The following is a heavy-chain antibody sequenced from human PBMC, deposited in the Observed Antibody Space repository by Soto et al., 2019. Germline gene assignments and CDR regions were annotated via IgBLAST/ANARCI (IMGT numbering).Heavy chain of an antibody. CDR2: ISSSSSTI. Sequence: EVQLVESGGGLVQPGGSLRLSCAASGFTFSSYSMNWVRQAPGKGLEWVSYISSSSSTIYYADSVKGRFTISRDNAKNSLYLKMNSLRAEDTAVYYCARDSFDILTGYLQSFDYWGQGTLVTVSS. CDR1: GFTFSSYS. J-gene: IGHJ4*02. CDR3: ARDSFDILTGYLQSFDY. D-gene: IGHD3-9*01. V-gene: IGHV3-48*01.